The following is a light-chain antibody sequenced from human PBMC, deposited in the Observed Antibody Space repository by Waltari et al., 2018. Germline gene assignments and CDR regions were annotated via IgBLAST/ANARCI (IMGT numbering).Light chain of an antibody. CDR1: SSNIGSNT. J-gene: IGLJ1*01. V-gene: IGLV1-44*01. Sequence: QSVLTQPPSASGTPGQRVTISCSGSSSNIGSNTVNWYQQLPGTAPKLLIYSNNQRPSGVPDRFSGSKSGTSASLAISGLQSEDEADYYCQSYDNSLSCYVFGTGTKVTVL. CDR2: SNN. CDR3: QSYDNSLSCYV.